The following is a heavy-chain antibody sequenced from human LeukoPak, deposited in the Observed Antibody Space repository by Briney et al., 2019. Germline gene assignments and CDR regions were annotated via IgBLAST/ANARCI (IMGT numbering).Heavy chain of an antibody. D-gene: IGHD3-10*01. CDR1: GGSVSSGSYY. CDR3: ASRITSYFQH. CDR2: IYYSGST. V-gene: IGHV4-61*01. Sequence: PSETLSLTCTVSGGSVSSGSYYWSWIWQPPGKGLEWIGEIYYSGSTNYNPSLKSRITISLDTSKNQFSLKLSSVTAADTAVYYCASRITSYFQHWGQGTLVTVSS. J-gene: IGHJ1*01.